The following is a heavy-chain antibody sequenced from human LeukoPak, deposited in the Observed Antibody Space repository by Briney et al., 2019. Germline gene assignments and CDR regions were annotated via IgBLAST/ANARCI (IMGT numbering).Heavy chain of an antibody. Sequence: PGRSLRLSCAASRFAFSSYAMHWVRQAPGKGLEWVAVISYDGNNQYYADSVKGRFTISRDNSKNTLYLQMNSLRAEDTAVYYCARGAFRVFGELLDYWGQGTLVTVSS. CDR2: ISYDGNNQ. D-gene: IGHD3-10*01. CDR1: RFAFSSYA. CDR3: ARGAFRVFGELLDY. V-gene: IGHV3-30-3*01. J-gene: IGHJ4*02.